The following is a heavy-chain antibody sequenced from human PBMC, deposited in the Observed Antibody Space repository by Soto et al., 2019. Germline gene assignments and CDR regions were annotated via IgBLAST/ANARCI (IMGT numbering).Heavy chain of an antibody. CDR2: IDWDDDE. J-gene: IGHJ6*02. V-gene: IGHV2-70*17. CDR1: GFSLTTDGMC. CDR3: ARMVRGNTKNPPQTHYGMDV. D-gene: IGHD3-10*01. Sequence: ASGPTLVNPAQTLTLTCTFSGFSLTTDGMCVSWIRQPPGKALEWLARIDWDDDEIYSTSLKPRLTISKDTSKNQVVLTMTNMDPVDSATYYCARMVRGNTKNPPQTHYGMDVWGQGTTVTVSS.